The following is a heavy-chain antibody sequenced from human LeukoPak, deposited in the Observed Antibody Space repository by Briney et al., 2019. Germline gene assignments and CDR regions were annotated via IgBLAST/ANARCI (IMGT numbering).Heavy chain of an antibody. Sequence: SETLSLTCAVYGGSFSGYYWSWIRQPPGTGQEWMGEINHSGSTNYNPSLKSRVTISVDTSKNQFSLKLSSVTAADTAVYYCARAPVGYDFWSGYLRTYYFDYWGQGTLVTVSS. J-gene: IGHJ4*02. D-gene: IGHD3-3*01. V-gene: IGHV4-34*01. CDR2: INHSGST. CDR3: ARAPVGYDFWSGYLRTYYFDY. CDR1: GGSFSGYY.